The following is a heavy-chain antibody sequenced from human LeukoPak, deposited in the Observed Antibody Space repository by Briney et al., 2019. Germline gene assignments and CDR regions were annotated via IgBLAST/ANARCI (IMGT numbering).Heavy chain of an antibody. CDR1: GYTFSDYF. D-gene: IGHD1-1*01. J-gene: IGHJ4*02. CDR2: INANSGGT. Sequence: APVNVSCKPSGYTFSDYFMHWVRQAPGHGLEGMGWINANSGGTIYAHTFQGRVTMTRYTSTSTAYMELSKLRSDDTAAYYCAKDGTGVDSWGQGNLVIVSS. V-gene: IGHV1-2*07. CDR3: AKDGTGVDS.